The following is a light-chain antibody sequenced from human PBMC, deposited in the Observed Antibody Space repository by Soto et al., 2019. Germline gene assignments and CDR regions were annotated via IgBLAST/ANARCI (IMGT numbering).Light chain of an antibody. CDR3: QQYNNWPST. V-gene: IGKV3-15*01. J-gene: IGKJ1*01. CDR2: GAS. Sequence: EIVMTQSPATQSVSPGERATLSCRASQSVSSNLAWYQQKPGQAPRLLIYGASTGATGIPARFSGSGSGTEFTLTISSLQSEDFAVYYCQQYNNWPSTFGQGTKVEIK. CDR1: QSVSSN.